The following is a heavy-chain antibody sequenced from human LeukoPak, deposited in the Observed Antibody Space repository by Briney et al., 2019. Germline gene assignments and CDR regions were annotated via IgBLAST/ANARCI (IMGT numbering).Heavy chain of an antibody. D-gene: IGHD2-15*01. Sequence: GGSLRLSCAASGFTFSSYAMHWVRQAPGKGLEWVAAIWYDGSNKYYADPVKGRFTISRDNFKNTLYLQMNSLRAEDTAVYYCARDIGYCSGGSCFSNAFDIWGQGTMVTVSS. V-gene: IGHV3-33*01. J-gene: IGHJ3*02. CDR1: GFTFSSYA. CDR2: IWYDGSNK. CDR3: ARDIGYCSGGSCFSNAFDI.